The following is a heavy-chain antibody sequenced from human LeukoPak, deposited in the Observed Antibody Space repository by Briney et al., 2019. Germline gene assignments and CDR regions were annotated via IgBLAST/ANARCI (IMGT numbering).Heavy chain of an antibody. CDR3: ARDQRYCSSSSCPWEPFDY. CDR1: GFTVSSSY. CDR2: IKQDGSEK. V-gene: IGHV3-7*05. J-gene: IGHJ4*02. Sequence: PGGSLRLSCAASGFTVSSSYMSWVRQAPGKGLEWVANIKQDGSEKYYVDSVKGRFTISRDNAKNSLYLQMNSLRAEDTAVYYCARDQRYCSSSSCPWEPFDYWGQGTLVTVSS. D-gene: IGHD2-2*01.